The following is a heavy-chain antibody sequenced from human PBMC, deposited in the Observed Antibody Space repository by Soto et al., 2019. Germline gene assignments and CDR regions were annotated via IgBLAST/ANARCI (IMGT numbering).Heavy chain of an antibody. CDR2: IDWDDDK. Sequence: TLSLTCAVYGGFLSESYWTWIRQPPGKALEWLALIDWDDDKYYSTSLKTRLTISKDTSKNQVVLTMTNMDPVDTATYYCARHTAPDLYYFDYWGQGTLVTVSS. CDR1: GGFLSESY. CDR3: ARHTAPDLYYFDY. J-gene: IGHJ4*02. D-gene: IGHD5-18*01. V-gene: IGHV2-70*18.